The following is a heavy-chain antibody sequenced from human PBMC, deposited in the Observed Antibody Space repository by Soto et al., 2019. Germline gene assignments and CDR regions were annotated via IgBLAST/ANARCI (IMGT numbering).Heavy chain of an antibody. CDR2: IYPGDSDT. Sequence: GESLKISCNGSGYSFTSYWIGWVRQMPGKGLEWMGIIYPGDSDTRYSPSFQGQVTISADKSISTAYLQWSSLKASDTAMYYCARHAVYCSSTSCQTFYGMDVWGQGTTVTVSS. V-gene: IGHV5-51*01. CDR1: GYSFTSYW. CDR3: ARHAVYCSSTSCQTFYGMDV. D-gene: IGHD2-2*01. J-gene: IGHJ6*02.